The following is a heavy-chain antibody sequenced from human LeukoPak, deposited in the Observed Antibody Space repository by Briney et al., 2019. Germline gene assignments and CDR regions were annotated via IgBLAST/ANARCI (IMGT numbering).Heavy chain of an antibody. D-gene: IGHD3-10*01. V-gene: IGHV3-33*06. CDR1: GFTFSSYG. J-gene: IGHJ4*02. CDR3: AKDRTIWFGELLLDY. Sequence: GGSLRLSCAASGFTFSSYGMHWVRQAPGKGLEWVAVIWYDGSNKYYADSVKGRFTISRGNSKNTLYLQMNSLRAEDTAVYYCAKDRTIWFGELLLDYWGQGTLVTVSS. CDR2: IWYDGSNK.